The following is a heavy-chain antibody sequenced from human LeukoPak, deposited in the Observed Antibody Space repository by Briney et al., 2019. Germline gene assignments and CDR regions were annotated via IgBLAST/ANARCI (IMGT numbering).Heavy chain of an antibody. CDR3: ASTLKMATTFDY. CDR1: GGTFSSYA. CDR2: IIPIFGTA. V-gene: IGHV1-69*13. Sequence: SVKVSCKASGGTFSSYAISWVRQAPGQGLEWMGGIIPIFGTANYAQKFQGRVTITADESTSTAYMELSSLRSEDTAVYYCASTLKMATTFDYWGQGTLVTVSS. D-gene: IGHD5-24*01. J-gene: IGHJ4*02.